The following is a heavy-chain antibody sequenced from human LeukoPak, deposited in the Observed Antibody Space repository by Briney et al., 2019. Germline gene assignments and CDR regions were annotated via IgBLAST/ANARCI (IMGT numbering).Heavy chain of an antibody. V-gene: IGHV1-69*04. D-gene: IGHD3-22*01. Sequence: GASVMVSCKASGGTFSSYAISWVRQAPGQGLEWMGRIIPSLGIANYAQKFQGRVTITADKSTSTAYMELSSLRSEDTAVYYCARGSSGYYPMDLGYWGQGTLVTVSS. CDR2: IIPSLGIA. J-gene: IGHJ4*02. CDR3: ARGSSGYYPMDLGY. CDR1: GGTFSSYA.